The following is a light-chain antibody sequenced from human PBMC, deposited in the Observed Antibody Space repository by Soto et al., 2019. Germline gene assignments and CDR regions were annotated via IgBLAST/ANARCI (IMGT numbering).Light chain of an antibody. V-gene: IGLV2-11*01. CDR2: DVS. CDR1: SSDVGTYNY. Sequence: QSALTQPRSVSGSPGQSVTISCTGTSSDVGTYNYVSWYQQHPGKAPKLMIYDVSQRPSGVPDRFSGSKSSNTASLTISGLQAEDESDYYCCSYAGSYTPVFGGGTKLTVL. CDR3: CSYAGSYTPV. J-gene: IGLJ2*01.